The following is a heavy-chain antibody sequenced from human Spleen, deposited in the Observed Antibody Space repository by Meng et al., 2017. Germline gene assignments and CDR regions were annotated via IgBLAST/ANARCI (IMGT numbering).Heavy chain of an antibody. V-gene: IGHV5-51*01. CDR2: IYPGDSDT. D-gene: IGHD5-18*01. Sequence: GESLKISCKGSGYSFTSYWIGWVRQMPGKGLEWMGIIYPGDSDTRYSPSFQGQVTISADKSISTAYLQWSSLKASDTAMYYCARRVYSYGYGAQQFEYWGQGTLVTVSS. CDR1: GYSFTSYW. J-gene: IGHJ4*02. CDR3: ARRVYSYGYGAQQFEY.